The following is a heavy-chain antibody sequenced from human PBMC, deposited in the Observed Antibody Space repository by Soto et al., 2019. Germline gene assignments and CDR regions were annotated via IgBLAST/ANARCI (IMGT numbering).Heavy chain of an antibody. D-gene: IGHD2-2*01. V-gene: IGHV1-2*04. CDR2: INPNSGGT. CDR1: GYTFNGYY. CDR3: AILSLVPAANAALDI. Sequence: ASVNASCKASGYTFNGYYMHCVRQDPGQGLEWMGWINPNSGGTNCAQKFQGWVTMTRDTSISTAYMELSRLRSDDTAVYYCAILSLVPAANAALDIWGQGTMVTVSS. J-gene: IGHJ3*02.